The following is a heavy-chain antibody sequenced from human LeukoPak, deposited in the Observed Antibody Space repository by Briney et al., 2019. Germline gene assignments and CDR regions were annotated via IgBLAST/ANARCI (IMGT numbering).Heavy chain of an antibody. V-gene: IGHV3-30*19. Sequence: GRSLRLSCAGSGFTFGGYGMHWFRQTPGKGLEWVAVIAYGGSNEYHADSVKGRFTISRDNSKNTLYLQMNSLRPEDTAVYYCARNKQITGFFGMDVWGQGTTVTVSS. CDR1: GFTFGGYG. J-gene: IGHJ6*02. CDR2: IAYGGSNE. D-gene: IGHD1-20*01. CDR3: ARNKQITGFFGMDV.